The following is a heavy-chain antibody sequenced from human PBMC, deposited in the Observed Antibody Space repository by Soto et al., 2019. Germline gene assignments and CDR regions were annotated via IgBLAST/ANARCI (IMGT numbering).Heavy chain of an antibody. CDR1: GYTFTSQG. J-gene: IGHJ4*02. Sequence: WASVKVSCKASGYTFTSQGISWGRQAPGQGLEWMGWISAFNGNTKYAQKLQGRVTMTTDTSTTTAYMELRSLRSDDTAVYYCARDLHSTSWPYYFDYWGQGTLVTVSS. D-gene: IGHD6-6*01. CDR2: ISAFNGNT. V-gene: IGHV1-18*01. CDR3: ARDLHSTSWPYYFDY.